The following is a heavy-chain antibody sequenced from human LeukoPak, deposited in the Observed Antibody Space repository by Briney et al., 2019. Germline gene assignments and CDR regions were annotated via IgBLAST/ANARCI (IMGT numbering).Heavy chain of an antibody. CDR1: GGSFSGYY. CDR3: ARGWPRTLYMVRGINWFDP. J-gene: IGHJ5*02. V-gene: IGHV4-34*01. D-gene: IGHD3-10*01. CDR2: INHSGST. Sequence: PSETLSLTCAVYGGSFSGYYWSWIRQPPGKGLEWIGEINHSGSTNYNPSLKSRVTISVDTSKNQFSLKLSSVTAADTAVYYCARGWPRTLYMVRGINWFDPWGQGTLVTVSS.